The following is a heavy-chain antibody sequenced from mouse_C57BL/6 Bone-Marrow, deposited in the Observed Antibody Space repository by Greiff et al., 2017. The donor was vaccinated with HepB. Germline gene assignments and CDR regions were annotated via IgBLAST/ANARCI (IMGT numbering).Heavy chain of an antibody. J-gene: IGHJ3*01. CDR3: ARGIYDGYHGGFAY. CDR1: GYTFTDYY. CDR2: INPNNGGT. V-gene: IGHV1-26*01. D-gene: IGHD2-3*01. Sequence: EVQLQQSGPELVKPGASVKISCKASGYTFTDYYMNWVKQSHGKSLEWIGDINPNNGGTSYNQKFKGKATLTVDKSSSTAYMELRSLTSEDSAVYYCARGIYDGYHGGFAYWGQGTLVTVSA.